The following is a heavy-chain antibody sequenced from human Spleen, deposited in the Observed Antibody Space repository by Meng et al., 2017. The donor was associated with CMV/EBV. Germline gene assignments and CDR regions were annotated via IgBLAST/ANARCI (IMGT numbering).Heavy chain of an antibody. CDR1: DGSFTGYY. Sequence: SETLSLTCAVRDGSFTGYYWSWIRQPPGKGLEWIGDISYSGSVHYNPSLRSRLTISLVTSRVHFSLTLNSVTAADTAVYYCARGYRDGYKYWYFALWGRGTLVTVSS. D-gene: IGHD5-24*01. J-gene: IGHJ2*01. V-gene: IGHV4-34*01. CDR3: ARGYRDGYKYWYFAL. CDR2: ISYSGSV.